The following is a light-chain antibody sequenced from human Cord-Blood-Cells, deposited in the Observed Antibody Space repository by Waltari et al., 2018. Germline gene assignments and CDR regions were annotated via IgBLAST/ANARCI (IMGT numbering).Light chain of an antibody. Sequence: EIVLTQSPGTLSLSPGERATLSCRASKSVSSSYLAWYQQKPGQAPRLLIYGESSRATGIPDRFSGSGSGTDFTLTISRLEPEDFAVYYCQQYGSSPLTFGGGTKVEIK. J-gene: IGKJ4*01. CDR1: KSVSSSY. CDR2: GES. V-gene: IGKV3-20*01. CDR3: QQYGSSPLT.